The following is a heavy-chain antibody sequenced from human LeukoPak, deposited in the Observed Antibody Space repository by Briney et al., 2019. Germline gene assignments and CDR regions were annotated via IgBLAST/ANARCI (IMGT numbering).Heavy chain of an antibody. D-gene: IGHD3-22*01. CDR3: ARDSNYDSSGYHLDY. CDR1: GRSFSGYY. CDR2: INHSGIT. J-gene: IGHJ4*02. V-gene: IGHV4-34*01. Sequence: SETLSLTCAVYGRSFSGYYWTWIRQTPGKGLERIGEINHSGITDYNPSLKSRVTISVDKSKNQFSLKLSSVTAADTAVYYCARDSNYDSSGYHLDYWGQGTLVTVSS.